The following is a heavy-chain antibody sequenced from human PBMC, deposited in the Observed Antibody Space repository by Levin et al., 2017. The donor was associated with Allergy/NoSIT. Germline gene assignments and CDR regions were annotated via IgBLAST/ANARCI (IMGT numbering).Heavy chain of an antibody. D-gene: IGHD3-10*01. J-gene: IGHJ4*02. CDR1: GFLLTTGGVA. V-gene: IGHV2-5*02. CDR2: IYWDNDK. CDR3: AHRHSYSTNYYYGTKGYFFDY. Sequence: SGPTLVKPTETFTLTCTFPGFLLTTGGVAVGWIRQPPGKALEWLALIYWDNDKRYSPSLKSRLTITKDTSKNQVVLTMTNMDPVDTATYYGAHRHSYSTNYYYGTKGYFFDYWGQGTLVTVSS.